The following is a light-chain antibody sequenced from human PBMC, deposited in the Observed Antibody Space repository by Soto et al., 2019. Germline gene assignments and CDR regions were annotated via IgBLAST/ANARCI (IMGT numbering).Light chain of an antibody. J-gene: IGKJ4*01. CDR3: QQRSNWPLT. CDR2: EAS. CDR1: QGVSTY. V-gene: IGKV3D-11*01. Sequence: EIVLTQSPATLSLSPGEGATLSCRASQGVSTYLAWYQQKPGQAPRLLIYEASNRATGVPARFSGFGSGADFTLTISSLEPEDFAVYYCQQRSNWPLTFGGGTKVEIK.